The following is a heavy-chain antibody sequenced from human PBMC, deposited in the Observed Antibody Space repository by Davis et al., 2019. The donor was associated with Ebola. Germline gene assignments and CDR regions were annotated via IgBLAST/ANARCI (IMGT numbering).Heavy chain of an antibody. CDR3: AREMSAPTGTDAFDI. Sequence: ESLKISCAASGLTVSSNYMSWVRQAPGKGLEWVSVIHSGGSTKYADSVKGRFTISRDNSKNTLYLQMNSLRAEDTAVYYCAREMSAPTGTDAFDIWGQGTMVTVSS. V-gene: IGHV3-53*01. J-gene: IGHJ3*02. CDR1: GLTVSSNY. CDR2: IHSGGST. D-gene: IGHD1-14*01.